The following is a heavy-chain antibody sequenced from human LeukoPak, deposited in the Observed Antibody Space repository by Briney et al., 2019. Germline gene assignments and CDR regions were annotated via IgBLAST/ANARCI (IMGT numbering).Heavy chain of an antibody. D-gene: IGHD2-21*02. CDR3: AQGGHDFNPFYY. CDR1: GFTFSTYA. Sequence: GGSLRLSCAASGFTFSTYAMGWVRQAPVEGLEWVSSIKGGGGDPFYADSVRGRFTISRDKSKNTLYLQLNSLRAEDTAVYFCAQGGHDFNPFYYWGQGTLVTVSS. J-gene: IGHJ4*02. V-gene: IGHV3-23*01. CDR2: IKGGGGDP.